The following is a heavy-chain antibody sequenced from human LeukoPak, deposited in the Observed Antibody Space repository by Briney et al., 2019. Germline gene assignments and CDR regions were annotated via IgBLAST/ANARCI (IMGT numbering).Heavy chain of an antibody. CDR1: GYTFTELS. CDR2: FDPEDGET. J-gene: IGHJ3*02. CDR3: ATEIGALVRGVGAFDI. V-gene: IGHV1-24*01. Sequence: GASVKVSCKVSGYTFTELSMHWVRQAPGKGLEWMGGFDPEDGETIYAQKFQGRVTMTEDTSTDTAYMELSSLRSEDTAVYYCATEIGALVRGVGAFDIWGQGTMVTVSS. D-gene: IGHD3-10*01.